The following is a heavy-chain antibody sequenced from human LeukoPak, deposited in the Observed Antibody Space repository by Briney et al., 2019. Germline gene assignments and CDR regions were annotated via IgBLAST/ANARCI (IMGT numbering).Heavy chain of an antibody. J-gene: IGHJ6*03. V-gene: IGHV4-59*01. CDR2: IYYSGST. D-gene: IGHD2-21*01. Sequence: SETLSLTCTVSGGSISSYYWSWIRQPPGKGLEWIGYIYYSGSTNYNPSLKSRVTISVDTSKNQFSLKLSSVTAADTAVYYCARVKGGYCGGDCYYPDLNYYYYYMDVWGKGTTVTVSS. CDR1: GGSISSYY. CDR3: ARVKGGYCGGDCYYPDLNYYYYYMDV.